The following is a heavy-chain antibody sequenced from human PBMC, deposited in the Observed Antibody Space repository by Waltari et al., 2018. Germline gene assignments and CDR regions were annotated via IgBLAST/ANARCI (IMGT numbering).Heavy chain of an antibody. V-gene: IGHV4-34*01. CDR2: INHSGST. Sequence: QVQLQQWGAGLLKPLDTLSLTCAVYGGSLSGYYWSWIRQPPGKGLEWIGEINHSGSTNYNPSLKSRVTISVDTSKNQFSLKLSSVTAAETAVYYCAHITGGWGQGTLVIVSS. D-gene: IGHD1-20*01. CDR3: AHITGG. J-gene: IGHJ4*02. CDR1: GGSLSGYY.